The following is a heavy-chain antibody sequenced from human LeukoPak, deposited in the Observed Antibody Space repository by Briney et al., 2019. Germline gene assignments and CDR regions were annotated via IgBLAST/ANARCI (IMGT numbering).Heavy chain of an antibody. V-gene: IGHV4-39*01. J-gene: IGHJ5*02. CDR3: ARLPQGYSSGWYPVCWFDP. D-gene: IGHD6-19*01. Sequence: SETLSLTCTVSGGSISSSSYYWGWIRQPPWKGLEWIGSIYYSGSTYYNPSLKSRVTISVDTSKNQFSLKLSSVTAADTAGYYCARLPQGYSSGWYPVCWFDPWGQGTLVTVSS. CDR1: GGSISSSSYY. CDR2: IYYSGST.